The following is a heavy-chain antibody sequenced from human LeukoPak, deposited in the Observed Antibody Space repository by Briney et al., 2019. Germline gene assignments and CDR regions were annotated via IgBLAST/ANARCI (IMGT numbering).Heavy chain of an antibody. CDR3: AREGRGFGELSAKGFDY. J-gene: IGHJ4*02. CDR1: GGSFSGYY. V-gene: IGHV4-4*07. CDR2: IYTSGST. D-gene: IGHD3-10*01. Sequence: PSETLSLTCAVYGGSFSGYYWSWIRQPAGKGLEWIGRIYTSGSTNYNPSLKSRVTMSVDTSKNQFSLKLSSVTAADTAVYYCAREGRGFGELSAKGFDYWGQGTLVTVSS.